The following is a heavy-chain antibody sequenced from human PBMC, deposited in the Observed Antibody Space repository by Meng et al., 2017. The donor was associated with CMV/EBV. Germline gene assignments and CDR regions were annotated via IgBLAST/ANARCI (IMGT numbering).Heavy chain of an antibody. Sequence: QVPLQQWCAGLLTPSESMSLTCAVYGGSFSGYYWSWIRQPPGKGLEWIGEINHSGSTNYTPSLKSRVTISVDTSKNQFSLKLSSVTAADTAVYYCARRDYSNHYYFDYWGQGTLVTVSS. V-gene: IGHV4-34*01. CDR1: GGSFSGYY. CDR2: INHSGST. J-gene: IGHJ4*02. D-gene: IGHD4-11*01. CDR3: ARRDYSNHYYFDY.